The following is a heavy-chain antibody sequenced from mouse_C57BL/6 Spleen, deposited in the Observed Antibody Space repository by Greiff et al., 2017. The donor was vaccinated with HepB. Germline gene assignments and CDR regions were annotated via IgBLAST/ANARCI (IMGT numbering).Heavy chain of an antibody. CDR3: AKNIYGGYYFDV. D-gene: IGHD2-3*01. V-gene: IGHV5-17*01. CDR2: ISSGSSTI. J-gene: IGHJ1*03. Sequence: EVKLMESGGGLVKPGGSLKLSCAASGFTFSDYGMHWVRQAPEKGLEWVAYISSGSSTIYYADTVKGRFTISRDNAKNTLFLQMTSLRSEDTAVYYCAKNIYGGYYFDVWGTGTTVTVSS. CDR1: GFTFSDYG.